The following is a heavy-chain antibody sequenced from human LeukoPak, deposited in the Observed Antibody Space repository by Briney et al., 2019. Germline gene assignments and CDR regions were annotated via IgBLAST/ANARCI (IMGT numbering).Heavy chain of an antibody. J-gene: IGHJ4*02. CDR1: GYTFTSHG. CDR2: ISAYNGNT. D-gene: IGHD1-14*01. V-gene: IGHV1-18*01. CDR3: ARESGLAPTSVDY. Sequence: GASVKVSCKAAGYTFTSHGFIWLRQAPGQGLEWMGWISAYNGNTNYAQKLQGRVTMTTDTSTSTAYMELRSLRSDDTAVYYCARESGLAPTSVDYWGQGTLVTVSS.